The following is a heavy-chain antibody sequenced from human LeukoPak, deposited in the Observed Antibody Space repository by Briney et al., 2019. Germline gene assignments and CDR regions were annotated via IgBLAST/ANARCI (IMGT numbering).Heavy chain of an antibody. V-gene: IGHV3-11*04. CDR1: GFTFSDYY. D-gene: IGHD6-25*01. Sequence: GGSLRLSCAASGFTFSDYYMSWIRQAPGKGLEWVSYISSSSSTIYYADSVKGRFTISRDNAKNSLYLQMNSLRAEDAAVYYCARVAAHPDLDYWGQGTLVTVSS. CDR3: ARVAAHPDLDY. J-gene: IGHJ4*02. CDR2: ISSSSSTI.